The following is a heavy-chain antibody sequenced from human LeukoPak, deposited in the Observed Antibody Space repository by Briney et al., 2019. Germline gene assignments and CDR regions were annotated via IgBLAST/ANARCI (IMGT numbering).Heavy chain of an antibody. V-gene: IGHV4-39*01. CDR2: IYYSGST. J-gene: IGHJ4*02. Sequence: PSETLSLTCTVSGGSISSSSYYWGWIRQPPGKGLEWIGSIYYSGSTYYNPSLKSRVTIPVDTSKNQFSLKLSPVTAADTAVYYCARQYDYVWGSYRATFDYWGQGTLVTVSS. D-gene: IGHD3-16*02. CDR3: ARQYDYVWGSYRATFDY. CDR1: GGSISSSSYY.